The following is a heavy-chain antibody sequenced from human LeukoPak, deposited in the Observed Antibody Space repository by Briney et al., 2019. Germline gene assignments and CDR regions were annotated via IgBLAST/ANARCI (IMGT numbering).Heavy chain of an antibody. CDR1: GFTFGGYG. D-gene: IGHD3-22*01. J-gene: IGHJ5*02. CDR2: IRSKAYGGTT. Sequence: GGSLRLSCTASGFTFGGYGMSWFRQAPGKGLEWVGFIRSKAYGGTTEYAASVKGRFTISRDDSKSIAYLQMNSLKTEDTAVYYCTREISDGGGYPMRFDPWGQGTLLTVSS. CDR3: TREISDGGGYPMRFDP. V-gene: IGHV3-49*03.